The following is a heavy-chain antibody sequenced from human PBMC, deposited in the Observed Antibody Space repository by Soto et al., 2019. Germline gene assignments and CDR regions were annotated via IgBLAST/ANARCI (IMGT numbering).Heavy chain of an antibody. D-gene: IGHD6-19*01. CDR3: ARVRSGWYFDY. CDR1: GFTFSSYS. V-gene: IGHV3-48*01. CDR2: ITSSGSTI. Sequence: GGSLRLSCAASGFTFSSYSMKWIRQAPGKGLEWVSYITSSGSTIYYADSVKGRFTISRDNAKNSLYLQMNSLRAEDTAVYYCARVRSGWYFDYWGQGTLVTVSS. J-gene: IGHJ4*01.